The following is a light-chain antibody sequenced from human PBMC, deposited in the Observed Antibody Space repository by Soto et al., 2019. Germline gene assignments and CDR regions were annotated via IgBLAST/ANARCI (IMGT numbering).Light chain of an antibody. V-gene: IGLV2-23*02. CDR3: CSYAGSRNFYV. J-gene: IGLJ1*01. Sequence: QSALTQPASVSGSPGQSITISCTGTSSDIGNYNLVSWFQQHPGKAPKLMISEVSNRPSGVSHRFSGSKSGNTASLTISGLQAEDEADYYCCSYAGSRNFYVFGTGTKLTVL. CDR2: EVS. CDR1: SSDIGNYNL.